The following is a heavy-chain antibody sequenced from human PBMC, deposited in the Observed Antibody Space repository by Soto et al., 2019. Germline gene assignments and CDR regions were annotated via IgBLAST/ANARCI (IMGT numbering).Heavy chain of an antibody. CDR2: IYNSGS. V-gene: IGHV4-59*08. J-gene: IGHJ6*02. CDR3: AINADV. CDR1: GASISGHF. Sequence: TSETLSLTCTVSGASISGHFWSWIRQAPGKGLEWIAYIYNSGSSYNPSLKSRVTISVDTSKNQLSLKLSSVIAADSAVYYCAINADVWGQGTTVTVSS.